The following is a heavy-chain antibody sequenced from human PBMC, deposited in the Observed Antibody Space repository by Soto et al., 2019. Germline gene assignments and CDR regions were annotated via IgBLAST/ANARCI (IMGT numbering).Heavy chain of an antibody. CDR3: ARGGPQVARNWVNP. D-gene: IGHD5-12*01. Sequence: EVKLVQSGAEVKKPGESLRISCKGSGYTFTSYWINWVRQMPGKGLEWMGRIDPTDSYTNYNPSFQGHVTISTDKSLSTAYLQWDSLRASYTATEYCARGGPQVARNWVNPWGQGTLVTVSS. J-gene: IGHJ5*02. CDR2: IDPTDSYT. V-gene: IGHV5-10-1*01. CDR1: GYTFTSYW.